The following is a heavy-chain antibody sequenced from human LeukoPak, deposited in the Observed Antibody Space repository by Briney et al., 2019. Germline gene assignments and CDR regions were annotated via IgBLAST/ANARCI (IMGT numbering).Heavy chain of an antibody. Sequence: SETLSLPCTVSGDSISSSSYYWGWIRQPPGKGLEWIGTIYYSRITYYNPSLKSRVTISVDTSKNQLSLKLSSVTAADTAVYYCARHSAAGLRYFDYWGQGTLVTV. V-gene: IGHV4-39*01. CDR3: ARHSAAGLRYFDY. D-gene: IGHD6-13*01. CDR2: IYYSRIT. J-gene: IGHJ4*02. CDR1: GDSISSSSYY.